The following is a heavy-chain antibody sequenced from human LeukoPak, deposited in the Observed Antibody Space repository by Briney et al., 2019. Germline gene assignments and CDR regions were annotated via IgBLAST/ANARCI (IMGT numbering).Heavy chain of an antibody. CDR1: GYTFTSYG. V-gene: IGHV1-18*01. CDR3: ARPLEMIYRSGGSCYPQHDAFDI. J-gene: IGHJ3*02. D-gene: IGHD2-15*01. CDR2: ISAYNGNT. Sequence: ASVKVSCKASGYTFTSYGISWVRQAPGQGLEWMGWISAYNGNTNYAQKLQGRVTMTTDTSTSTAYMELRSLRSDDTAVYYCARPLEMIYRSGGSCYPQHDAFDIWGQGTMVTVSS.